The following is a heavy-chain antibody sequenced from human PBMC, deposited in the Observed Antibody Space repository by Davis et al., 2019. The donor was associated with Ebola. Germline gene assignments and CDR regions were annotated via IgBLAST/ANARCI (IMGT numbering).Heavy chain of an antibody. D-gene: IGHD4-17*01. CDR1: GYTFTGYY. CDR3: AREPSGDYLAFDI. V-gene: IGHV1-2*04. CDR2: INPNSGGT. Sequence: ASVKVSCKASGYTFTGYYMHWVRQAPGQGLEWMGWINPNSGGTNYAQKFQGWVTMTRDTSISTAYMELSRLRSDGTAVYYCAREPSGDYLAFDIWGQGTMVTVSS. J-gene: IGHJ3*02.